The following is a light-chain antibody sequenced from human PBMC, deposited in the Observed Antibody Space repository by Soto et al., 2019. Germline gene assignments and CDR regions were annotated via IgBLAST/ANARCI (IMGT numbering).Light chain of an antibody. Sequence: QSVLTQPASLSGSPGQSITISCSGTSRDIGVYDFVSWYQHHPGKAPRLIIYEVVQRPSGVPDRFSGSKSGNTASLTVSGLQAADEAHYFCKSYDGSNTYVFGSGTKVTV. CDR2: EVV. CDR1: SRDIGVYDF. V-gene: IGLV2-8*01. J-gene: IGLJ1*01. CDR3: KSYDGSNTYV.